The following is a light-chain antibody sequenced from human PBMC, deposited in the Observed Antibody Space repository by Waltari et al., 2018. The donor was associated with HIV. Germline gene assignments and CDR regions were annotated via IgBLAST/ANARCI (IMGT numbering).Light chain of an antibody. J-gene: IGLJ1*01. CDR2: EVT. Sequence: QSALTQPASVSGSPGQSITISCTGTSTDVGRYAYVSWYQHHPGKAPKLVFYEVTNRPSGISDRGSGSKSGNTASLTIAGLQAEDEADYYCSSYVVNSTPYVFGSGTKVTVL. CDR1: STDVGRYAY. V-gene: IGLV2-14*01. CDR3: SSYVVNSTPYV.